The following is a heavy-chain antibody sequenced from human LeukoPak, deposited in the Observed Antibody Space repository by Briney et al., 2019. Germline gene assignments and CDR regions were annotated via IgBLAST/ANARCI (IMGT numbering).Heavy chain of an antibody. D-gene: IGHD3-10*01. Sequence: GGSLRLSCVVSGFTLRSYEMNWVRQAPGKGLEWISYLSSSGTTIYYADSVKGRFTISRDNAKNSLYLQMNSLRAEDTAVYYCARDPLLWFGELSTPYYMDVWGKGTTVTVSS. CDR3: ARDPLLWFGELSTPYYMDV. J-gene: IGHJ6*03. CDR1: GFTLRSYE. V-gene: IGHV3-48*03. CDR2: LSSSGTTI.